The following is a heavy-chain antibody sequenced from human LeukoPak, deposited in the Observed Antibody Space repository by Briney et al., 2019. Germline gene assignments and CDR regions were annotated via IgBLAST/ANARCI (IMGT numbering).Heavy chain of an antibody. J-gene: IGHJ4*02. Sequence: GGSLRLSCGASGFTVKNNYMNWVRQAPGKGLEWVSGIYGDGSTYYADSVKGRFTISRDSSKNTLYLQMNSLRAEDTAVYYCAIGSYCSGGSCYPLFDYWGRGTLVTVSS. CDR1: GFTVKNNY. CDR2: IYGDGST. V-gene: IGHV3-53*01. D-gene: IGHD2-15*01. CDR3: AIGSYCSGGSCYPLFDY.